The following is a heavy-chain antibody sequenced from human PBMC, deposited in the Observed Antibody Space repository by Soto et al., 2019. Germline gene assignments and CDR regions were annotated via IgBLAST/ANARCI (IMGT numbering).Heavy chain of an antibody. CDR3: ARVGRGGYIVGVTGPFDY. J-gene: IGHJ4*02. D-gene: IGHD1-26*01. CDR2: IYYSGST. Sequence: PSETLSLTCTVSGGSISSYYWSWIRQPPGKGLEWIGYIYYSGSTNYNPSLKSRVTISVDTSKNQFSLKLSSVTAADTAAYYCARVGRGGYIVGVTGPFDYWGQGTLVTVSS. V-gene: IGHV4-59*01. CDR1: GGSISSYY.